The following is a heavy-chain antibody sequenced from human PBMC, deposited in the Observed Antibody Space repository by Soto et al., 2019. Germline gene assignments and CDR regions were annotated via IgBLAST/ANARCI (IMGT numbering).Heavy chain of an antibody. Sequence: PSETLSLTCSVSGGSITSSSYYWGWIRQPPGKGLEWIGGIYYSGRSYYNPSLKSRVTMSVDTSKNQFSLKLSSVTAADTAVYYCARDTPRYDFWSGYYYYYGMDVWGQGTTVTVSS. V-gene: IGHV4-39*07. J-gene: IGHJ6*02. CDR2: IYYSGRS. CDR1: GGSITSSSYY. D-gene: IGHD3-3*01. CDR3: ARDTPRYDFWSGYYYYYGMDV.